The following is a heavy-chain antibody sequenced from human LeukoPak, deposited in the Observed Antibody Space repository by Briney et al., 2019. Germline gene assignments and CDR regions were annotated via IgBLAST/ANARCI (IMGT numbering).Heavy chain of an antibody. Sequence: GSLRLSCSASGFTFSDYDMTWVRPAPGKGLEWVSSISGLSSHIYYGDSVKGRFSISRDNAKNSLYLQMNSLEAEDTAVYYCGRAFPPLRTSSAGDLWGQGTLVTVSS. CDR2: ISGLSSHI. CDR1: GFTFSDYD. J-gene: IGHJ4*02. D-gene: IGHD3-16*01. V-gene: IGHV3-21*01. CDR3: GRAFPPLRTSSAGDL.